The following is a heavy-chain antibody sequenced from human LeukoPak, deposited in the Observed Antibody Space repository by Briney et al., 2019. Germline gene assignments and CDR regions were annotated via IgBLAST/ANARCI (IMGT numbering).Heavy chain of an antibody. CDR1: RFTFSSYA. V-gene: IGHV3-23*01. D-gene: IGHD3-10*01. J-gene: IGHJ4*02. Sequence: GGSLRLSCAASRFTFSSYAMSWVRQAPGKGLEWVSGISGGGGSTYYADSVKGRFTISRDNSKNTLYLEMNSLRTEDTAVYYCAKVTTMLRGCLDYWGQGTLVTVSS. CDR3: AKVTTMLRGCLDY. CDR2: ISGGGGST.